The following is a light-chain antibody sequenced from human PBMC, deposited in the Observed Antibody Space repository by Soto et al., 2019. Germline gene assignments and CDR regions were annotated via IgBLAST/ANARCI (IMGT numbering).Light chain of an antibody. V-gene: IGKV3-20*01. Sequence: VLTQSPGSLCLSPGESATLTCRPSQTVSITYLTWYQQKPGQAPRLLIFGASKRATGIPDRFSGSGSGRDFTLTISRLEPEDFAVYCCQQYGSSSWTFGQGTKVDIK. CDR1: QTVSITY. J-gene: IGKJ1*01. CDR3: QQYGSSSWT. CDR2: GAS.